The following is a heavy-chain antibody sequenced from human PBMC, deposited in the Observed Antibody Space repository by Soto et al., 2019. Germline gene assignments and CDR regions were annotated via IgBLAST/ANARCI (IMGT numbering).Heavy chain of an antibody. Sequence: QEQLVQSGGGVVQPGRSLRLSCAASGFKFNSYGMHWVRQAPGKGLEWVAVISYDGSDTSYGDSVKGRFTISRDNSKNTLHLQMSSLRLDDTAVYYCARDRFGGTEGTNWLDPWGQGSLDTVSS. CDR3: ARDRFGGTEGTNWLDP. V-gene: IGHV3-33*01. CDR1: GFKFNSYG. CDR2: ISYDGSDT. D-gene: IGHD3-10*01. J-gene: IGHJ5*02.